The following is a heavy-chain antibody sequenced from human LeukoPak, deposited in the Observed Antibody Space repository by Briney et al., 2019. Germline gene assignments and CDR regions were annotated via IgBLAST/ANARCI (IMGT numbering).Heavy chain of an antibody. Sequence: PGGSLRLSCAASGFTFSDYYMSWIRQAPGKGLEWVSYISSSSSYTNYADSVKGRFTISRDNAKNSLYLQMNSLRAEDTAVYYCARVALGSTTTNCDYWGQGTLVSVSS. V-gene: IGHV3-11*05. D-gene: IGHD1-26*01. CDR2: ISSSSSYT. J-gene: IGHJ4*02. CDR3: ARVALGSTTTNCDY. CDR1: GFTFSDYY.